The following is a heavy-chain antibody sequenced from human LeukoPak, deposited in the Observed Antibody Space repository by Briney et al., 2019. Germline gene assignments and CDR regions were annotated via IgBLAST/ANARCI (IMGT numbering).Heavy chain of an antibody. CDR1: GGSISSGSYY. J-gene: IGHJ6*03. CDR3: ARESYDFWSGYSNTGEDYYYYMDV. CDR2: IYTSGST. Sequence: SETLSLTCTVSGGSISSGSYYWSWIRQPAGKGLEWIGRIYTSGSTNYNPSLKSRVTISVDTSKNQFSPKLSSVTAADTAVYYCARESYDFWSGYSNTGEDYYYYMDVWGKGTTVTVSS. V-gene: IGHV4-61*02. D-gene: IGHD3-3*01.